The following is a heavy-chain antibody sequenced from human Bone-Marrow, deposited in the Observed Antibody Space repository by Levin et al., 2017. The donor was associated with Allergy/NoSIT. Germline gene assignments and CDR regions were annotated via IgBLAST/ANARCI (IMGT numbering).Heavy chain of an antibody. CDR2: IRSKSFGGTT. V-gene: IGHV3-49*04. CDR1: GFTFGDHS. CDR3: TRELYVFRFLEWLYYGMDV. J-gene: IGHJ6*02. Sequence: TGGSLRLSCSASGFTFGDHSMSWVRQAPGKGLEWVGFIRSKSFGGTTQYAASVKGRFSISRDDAKSIAYLQMNSLKNEDTAVYYCTRELYVFRFLEWLYYGMDVWGQGTTVTVSS. D-gene: IGHD3-3*01.